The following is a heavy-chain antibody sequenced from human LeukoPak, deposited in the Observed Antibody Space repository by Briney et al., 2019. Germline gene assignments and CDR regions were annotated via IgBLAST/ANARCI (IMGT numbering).Heavy chain of an antibody. V-gene: IGHV3-66*01. CDR3: ASEYYGSGSCDGYFDY. CDR1: GFTVSSNY. D-gene: IGHD3-10*01. Sequence: GGSLRLSCAASGFTVSSNYMSWVRQAPGKGLEWVSVIYSGGSTYYADSVKGRFTISRDNSKNTLYLQMNSLRAEDTAVYYCASEYYGSGSCDGYFDYWGQGTLVTVSS. CDR2: IYSGGST. J-gene: IGHJ4*02.